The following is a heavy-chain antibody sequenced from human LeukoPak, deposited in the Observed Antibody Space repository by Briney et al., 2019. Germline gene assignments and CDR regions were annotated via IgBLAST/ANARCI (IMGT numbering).Heavy chain of an antibody. J-gene: IGHJ4*02. CDR2: IYYSGST. D-gene: IGHD3-22*01. Sequence: SETLSLTCTVSGGSVSSGSYYWSWIRQPPGKGLEWIGYIYYSGSTNYNPSLKSRVTISVDTSKNRFSLKLSSVTAADTAVYYCARGAYYYDSSGYYACWGQGTLVTVSS. CDR3: ARGAYYYDSSGYYAC. V-gene: IGHV4-61*01. CDR1: GGSVSSGSYY.